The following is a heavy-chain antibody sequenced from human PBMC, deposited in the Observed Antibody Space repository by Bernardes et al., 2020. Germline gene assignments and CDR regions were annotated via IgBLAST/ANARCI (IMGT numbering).Heavy chain of an antibody. CDR1: GFTFSSYG. D-gene: IGHD2-15*01. CDR3: ARGAYCSGASCLEYNWFDP. V-gene: IGHV3-33*08. Sequence: GGSLRLSCAASGFTFSSYGMHWVRQAPGKGLEWVALIWYDGSNKYYADSVKGRFTISRDNSKNTLYLQMNSLRAEDTAVYYCARGAYCSGASCLEYNWFDPWGQGTLVTVSS. J-gene: IGHJ5*02. CDR2: IWYDGSNK.